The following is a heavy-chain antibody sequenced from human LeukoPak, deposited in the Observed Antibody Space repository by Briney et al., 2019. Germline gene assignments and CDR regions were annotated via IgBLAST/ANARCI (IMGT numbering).Heavy chain of an antibody. CDR3: AKRYGDFVDYYYYMDV. Sequence: GGSLRLSCAASGFTLSSYSMNWVRQTPGKGLEWVSSISSSSSYIYYADSVKGRFTISRDNSKNTLYLQMNSLRAEDTAVYYCAKRYGDFVDYYYYMDVWGKGTTVTVSS. V-gene: IGHV3-21*01. CDR2: ISSSSSYI. D-gene: IGHD4-17*01. CDR1: GFTLSSYS. J-gene: IGHJ6*03.